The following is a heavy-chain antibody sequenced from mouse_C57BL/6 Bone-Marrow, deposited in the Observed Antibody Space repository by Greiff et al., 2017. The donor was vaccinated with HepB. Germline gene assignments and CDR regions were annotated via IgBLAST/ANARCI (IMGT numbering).Heavy chain of an antibody. CDR3: ARHRGGGYYDWYFDV. J-gene: IGHJ1*03. CDR1: GFTFSSYT. Sequence: DVMLVESGGGLVKPGGSLKLSCAASGFTFSSYTMSWVRQTPEKRLEWVATISGGGGNTYYPDSVKGRFTISRDNAKNTLYLQMSSLRSEDTALYYCARHRGGGYYDWYFDVWGTGTTVTVSS. D-gene: IGHD2-3*01. V-gene: IGHV5-9*01. CDR2: ISGGGGNT.